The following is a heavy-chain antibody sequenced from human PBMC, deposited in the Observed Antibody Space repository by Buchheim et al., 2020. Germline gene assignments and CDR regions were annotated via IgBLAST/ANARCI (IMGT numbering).Heavy chain of an antibody. Sequence: EVQLLESGGDLVQPGGSLRLSCVASGFTFSTYAMSWVRQAPGKGLQWVSSISASAGTTYYADSVKGRFTISRDNSQNTLYLQVNSLRAEDTAIYVCARARGHYGMDVWGQGTT. J-gene: IGHJ6*02. CDR3: ARARGHYGMDV. D-gene: IGHD3-16*01. CDR1: GFTFSTYA. V-gene: IGHV3-23*01. CDR2: ISASAGTT.